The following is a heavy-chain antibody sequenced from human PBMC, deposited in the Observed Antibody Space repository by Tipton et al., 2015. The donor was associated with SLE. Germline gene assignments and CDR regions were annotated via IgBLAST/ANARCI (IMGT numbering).Heavy chain of an antibody. CDR3: ARGKGNSSGWGHSYFYGMDV. CDR1: GGSFSGYY. CDR2: INHSGSTNHSGST. D-gene: IGHD6-19*01. Sequence: LRLSCAVYGGSFSGYYWSWIRQPPGKGLEWIGEINHSGSTNHSGSTKYNPSLKSRVTMSVDTSKKQFSLMLGSVTAADTAVYYCARGKGNSSGWGHSYFYGMDVWGQGTSVTASS. V-gene: IGHV4-34*01. J-gene: IGHJ6*02.